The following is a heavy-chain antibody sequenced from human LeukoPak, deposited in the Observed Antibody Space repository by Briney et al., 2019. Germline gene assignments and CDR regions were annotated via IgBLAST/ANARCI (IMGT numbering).Heavy chain of an antibody. D-gene: IGHD5-12*01. CDR1: GVTFSNYA. Sequence: GGSLRLSCAASGVTFSNYAMSWVRQAPGQGREWVSSFSGSGDSTSYADSVKGRFTISRDNSKNTLSLEMNSLRAEDTAVYYCAKDRTRYTGYVHFDYWGQGTLVTVSS. V-gene: IGHV3-23*01. CDR3: AKDRTRYTGYVHFDY. J-gene: IGHJ4*02. CDR2: FSGSGDST.